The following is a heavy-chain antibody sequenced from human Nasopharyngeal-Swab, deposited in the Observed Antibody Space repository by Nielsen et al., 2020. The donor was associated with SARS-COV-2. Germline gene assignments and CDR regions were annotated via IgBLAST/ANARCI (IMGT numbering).Heavy chain of an antibody. D-gene: IGHD6-13*01. J-gene: IGHJ4*02. CDR2: FDPEDGET. CDR1: GDTLTELS. CDR3: ATNGVIAAAGSFDY. V-gene: IGHV1-24*01. Sequence: ASVKVSCKVSGDTLTELSMHWVRQAPGKGLEWMGGFDPEDGETIYAQKFQGRVTMTEDTSTDTAYMELSSLRSEDTAVYYCATNGVIAAAGSFDYWGQGTLVTVSS.